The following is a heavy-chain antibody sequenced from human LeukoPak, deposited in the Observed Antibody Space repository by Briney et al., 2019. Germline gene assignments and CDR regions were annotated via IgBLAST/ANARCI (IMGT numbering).Heavy chain of an antibody. CDR1: GYTFTGYY. CDR2: INPNTDST. Sequence: ASVKVSCKASGYTFTGYYMHWVRQAPGQRLEWMGWINPNTDSTNYAQKFQGRVTMTRDTSISTAYMELSRLKSDDTAIYYCARIGRNLNWFDPWGQGTLVTVSS. J-gene: IGHJ5*02. V-gene: IGHV1-2*02. CDR3: ARIGRNLNWFDP.